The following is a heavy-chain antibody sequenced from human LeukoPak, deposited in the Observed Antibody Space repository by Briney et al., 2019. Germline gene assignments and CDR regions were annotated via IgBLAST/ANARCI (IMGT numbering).Heavy chain of an antibody. CDR2: IRSKAYGGTT. CDR1: GFTFGDYA. V-gene: IGHV3-49*04. J-gene: IGHJ6*03. D-gene: IGHD6-6*01. Sequence: GGSLRLSCTASGFTFGDYAMSWVRQAPGKGLEWVGFIRSKAYGGTTEYAASVKGRFTISRDDSKSIAYLQMNSLKTEDTAVYYCTKTSSSRYYYYMDVWGKGTMVTVSS. CDR3: TKTSSSRYYYYMDV.